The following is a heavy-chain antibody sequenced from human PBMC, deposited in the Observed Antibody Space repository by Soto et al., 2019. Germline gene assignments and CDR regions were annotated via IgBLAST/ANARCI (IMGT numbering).Heavy chain of an antibody. D-gene: IGHD1-7*01. V-gene: IGHV3-33*01. CDR2: IWYDGSSK. J-gene: IGHJ6*02. Sequence: GGSLRLSCAASGFTFSGYGMHWVRQAPGKGLEWVAVIWYDGSSKYYADSVKGRFTISRDNSKNTLYLQMNSLRAEDTAVYYCAREQGYGITGTNYYYYYGMDVWGQGTTVTVSS. CDR1: GFTFSGYG. CDR3: AREQGYGITGTNYYYYYGMDV.